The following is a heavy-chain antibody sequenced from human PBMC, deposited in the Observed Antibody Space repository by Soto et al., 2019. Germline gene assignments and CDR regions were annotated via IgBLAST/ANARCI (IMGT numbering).Heavy chain of an antibody. Sequence: QVQLVQSGAEVRQPGASVKVSCKASGYSFTTYGMSWVRQAPGQGLEYMGWINGYGHGAKYVQRFQGRFSMTTDTSTNTVYMDLRSRTSEDNAVYYCVRDLNGDFYYWGQGTVVIVSP. D-gene: IGHD3-10*01. CDR1: GYSFTTYG. J-gene: IGHJ4*02. V-gene: IGHV1-18*01. CDR2: INGYGHGA. CDR3: VRDLNGDFYY.